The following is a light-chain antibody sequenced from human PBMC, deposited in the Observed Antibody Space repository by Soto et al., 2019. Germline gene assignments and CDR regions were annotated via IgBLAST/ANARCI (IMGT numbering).Light chain of an antibody. V-gene: IGKV1-27*01. CDR1: QDINNY. J-gene: IGKJ1*01. CDR3: QKYNSAPRT. Sequence: DIPMTQSPSSLSASVGDRVTITCRASQDINNYLAWYQVQPGKGPKLLIYAASTLQSGVPSRFSGSGSGTDFTLTIGSLQPEDVATYFCQKYNSAPRTFGQGTRVEI. CDR2: AAS.